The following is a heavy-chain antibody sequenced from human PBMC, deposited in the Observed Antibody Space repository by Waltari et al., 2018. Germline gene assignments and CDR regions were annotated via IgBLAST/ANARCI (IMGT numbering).Heavy chain of an antibody. D-gene: IGHD6-19*01. CDR3: ARGYSSRRTFDY. J-gene: IGHJ4*02. V-gene: IGHV4-31*03. CDR1: GGSISSGGYY. CDR2: SYHIGST. Sequence: QVQLQESGPGLVKPSQTLSLTCTVSGGSISSGGYYWSWIRQHPGKGVWLIGYSYHIGSTYYSPSLKSRVTISVDRSKNQFSLKLSSVTAADTAVYYCARGYSSRRTFDYWGQGTLVTVSS.